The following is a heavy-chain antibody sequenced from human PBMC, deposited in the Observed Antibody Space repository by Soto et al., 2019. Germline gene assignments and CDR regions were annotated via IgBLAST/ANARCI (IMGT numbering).Heavy chain of an antibody. Sequence: WETLSLTCSVSGGSTSSSTYYWGWIRQPPGKGREWIGSVYYSGSTFYNPSLTSRVTISVDTSKNQFSLRLSSVTAADTAVYYCARQRRYYSDSSGYPDYWGKGPLVTVSS. V-gene: IGHV4-39*01. CDR2: VYYSGST. CDR1: GGSTSSSTYY. D-gene: IGHD3-22*01. J-gene: IGHJ4*02. CDR3: ARQRRYYSDSSGYPDY.